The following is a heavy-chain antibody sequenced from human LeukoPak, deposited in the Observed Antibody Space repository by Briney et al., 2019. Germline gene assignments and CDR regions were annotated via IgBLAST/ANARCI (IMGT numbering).Heavy chain of an antibody. CDR2: IKQDGKEK. CDR1: GFTFSNHW. Sequence: GGSLRLSCAVSGFTFSNHWMSWVRQAPGKGLEWVANIKQDGKEKYYVDSVKGRFTIFRDNAKNSLYLQMNSLRAEDTAVYYCARAPVGATRAYFDYWGQGTLVTVSS. V-gene: IGHV3-7*04. J-gene: IGHJ4*02. D-gene: IGHD1-26*01. CDR3: ARAPVGATRAYFDY.